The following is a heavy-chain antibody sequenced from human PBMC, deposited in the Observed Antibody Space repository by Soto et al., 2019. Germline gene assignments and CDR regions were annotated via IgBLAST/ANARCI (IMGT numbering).Heavy chain of an antibody. Sequence: SETLSLTCTVSCDSISSADYYWSWIRQTPGKGLEWIGHIFYSGTTYYNPSLKSRLTISVDTSKNHFSLRLTSVTAADTAVYYCARDLWVQPELYYYGMDVWGHGTTVTVSS. CDR3: ARDLWVQPELYYYGMDV. J-gene: IGHJ6*02. CDR1: CDSISSADYY. D-gene: IGHD1-7*01. CDR2: IFYSGTT. V-gene: IGHV4-30-4*01.